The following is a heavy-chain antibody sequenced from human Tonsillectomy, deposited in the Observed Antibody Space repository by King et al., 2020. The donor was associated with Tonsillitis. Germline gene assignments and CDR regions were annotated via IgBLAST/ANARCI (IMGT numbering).Heavy chain of an antibody. CDR3: ARLGSEHERTRIVVVPAATPGAFDI. CDR2: IYPGDSDT. Sequence: QLVQSGAEVKKPGESLKISCKGSGYSFTSYWIGWVRQMPGKGLEWMGIIYPGDSDTRYSPSFQGQVTISADKSISTAYLQWSSLKASDTAMYYCARLGSEHERTRIVVVPAATPGAFDIWGQGTMVTVSS. V-gene: IGHV5-51*01. CDR1: GYSFTSYW. J-gene: IGHJ3*02. D-gene: IGHD2-2*01.